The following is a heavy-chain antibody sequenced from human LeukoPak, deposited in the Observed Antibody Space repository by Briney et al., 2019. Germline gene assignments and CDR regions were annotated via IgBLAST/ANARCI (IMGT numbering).Heavy chain of an antibody. CDR2: IYYSGST. J-gene: IGHJ6*02. Sequence: SETLSLTCTVSGGSISSYYWSWIRQPPGKGLEWLGYIYYSGSTNYNPSLKSRVTISVDTSKNQFSLKLSSVTAADTAVYYCARRGNYYDSGDYYYGMDVWGQGTTVTVSS. CDR3: ARRGNYYDSGDYYYGMDV. V-gene: IGHV4-59*08. CDR1: GGSISSYY. D-gene: IGHD3-22*01.